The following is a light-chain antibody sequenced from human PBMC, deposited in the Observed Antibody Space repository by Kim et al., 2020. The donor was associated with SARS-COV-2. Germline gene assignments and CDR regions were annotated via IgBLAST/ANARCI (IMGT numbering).Light chain of an antibody. CDR1: SSNIGAGFD. J-gene: IGLJ2*01. CDR2: GDD. Sequence: QSALTQPPSVSGAPGQRLTISCTGSSSNIGAGFDVHWYQQLPGTAPKLLIIGDDNRPSGVPDRFSGSRSGTSASLAITGLQAEDEADYYCQSYDNSLGVLFGGGTQLTVL. CDR3: QSYDNSLGVL. V-gene: IGLV1-40*01.